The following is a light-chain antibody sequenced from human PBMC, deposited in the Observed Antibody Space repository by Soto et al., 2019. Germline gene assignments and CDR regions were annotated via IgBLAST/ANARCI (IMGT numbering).Light chain of an antibody. V-gene: IGKV1-5*01. CDR2: DAS. J-gene: IGKJ2*01. CDR3: QQYNSYSS. Sequence: MTQSPATLSVSPGERVTLSCRSSQSVGDNLAWYQQKPGKAPKLLIYDASSLESGVPSRFSGSGSGTEFTLTISSLQPDDFATYYCQQYNSYSSFGQGTKLEIK. CDR1: QSVGDN.